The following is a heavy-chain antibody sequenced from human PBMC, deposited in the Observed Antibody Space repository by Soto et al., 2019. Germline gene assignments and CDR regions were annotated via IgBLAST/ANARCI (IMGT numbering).Heavy chain of an antibody. CDR2: INPNSGGT. CDR1: GYTFTGYY. CDR3: ARVTRFPGRGGIYGRDV. D-gene: IGHD3-10*01. J-gene: IGHJ6*02. Sequence: GASVKVSCKASGYTFTGYYMHWVRQAPGQGLEWMGWINPNSGGTNYAQKFQGWVTMTRDTSISTAYMELSRLRSDDTAVYYCARVTRFPGRGGIYGRDVGAQGTTVTVSS. V-gene: IGHV1-2*04.